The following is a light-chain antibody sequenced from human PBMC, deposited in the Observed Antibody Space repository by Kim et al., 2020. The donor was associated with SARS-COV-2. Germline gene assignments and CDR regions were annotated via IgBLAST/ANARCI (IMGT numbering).Light chain of an antibody. V-gene: IGLV1-40*01. J-gene: IGLJ3*02. CDR2: SND. CDR1: GSNIGSDYV. CDR3: QSYDSNLRGAV. Sequence: RVTTSCYGTGSNIGSDYVVHWYHQLPGAAPKVVIYSNDKRPSGVPDRFSGSQSGPSASLAITGLQPDDEGYYYCQSYDSNLRGAVFGGGTRLTVL.